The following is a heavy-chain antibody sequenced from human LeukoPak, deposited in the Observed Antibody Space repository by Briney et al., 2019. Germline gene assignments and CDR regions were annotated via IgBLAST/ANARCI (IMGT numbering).Heavy chain of an antibody. Sequence: GASVKVSCKASGYTFTSYGISWVRQAPGQGLEWMGWISAYNGNTNYAQKLQGRVTMTTDTSTSTAYMELRGLRSDDTAVYYCARHLNDYGSGSYCDIWGQGTMVTVSS. D-gene: IGHD3-10*01. CDR2: ISAYNGNT. CDR3: ARHLNDYGSGSYCDI. CDR1: GYTFTSYG. J-gene: IGHJ3*02. V-gene: IGHV1-18*01.